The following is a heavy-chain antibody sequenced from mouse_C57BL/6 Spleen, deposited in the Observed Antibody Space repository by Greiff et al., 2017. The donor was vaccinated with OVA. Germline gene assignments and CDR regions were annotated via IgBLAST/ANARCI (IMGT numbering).Heavy chain of an antibody. CDR1: GFTFSSYG. CDR2: ISSGGSYT. CDR3: AKTGYDGYPFDY. V-gene: IGHV5-6*02. J-gene: IGHJ2*01. Sequence: EVKLVESGGDLVKPGGSLKLSCAASGFTFSSYGMSWVRQTPDKRLEWVATISSGGSYTYYPDSVKGRFTISRDNAKNTLYLQMSSLKSEDTAMYYCAKTGYDGYPFDYWGQGTTLTVSS. D-gene: IGHD2-3*01.